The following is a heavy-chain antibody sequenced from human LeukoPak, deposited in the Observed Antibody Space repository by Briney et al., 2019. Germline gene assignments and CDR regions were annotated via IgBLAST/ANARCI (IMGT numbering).Heavy chain of an antibody. J-gene: IGHJ4*02. CDR2: IYPGDSNT. CDR3: ARRIAVAGRYYFDY. Sequence: GESLKISCKGSGYSFTSYWIGWVRRMPGKGLEWMGIIYPGDSNTRYSPSFQGQVTISADKSITTAYLQWSSLKASDTAMYYCARRIAVAGRYYFDYWGQGTLVTVSS. V-gene: IGHV5-51*01. D-gene: IGHD6-19*01. CDR1: GYSFTSYW.